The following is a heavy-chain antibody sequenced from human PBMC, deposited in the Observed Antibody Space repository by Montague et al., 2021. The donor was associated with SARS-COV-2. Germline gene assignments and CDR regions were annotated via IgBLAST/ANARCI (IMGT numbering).Heavy chain of an antibody. CDR1: GESIDRDTYY. J-gene: IGHJ4*02. CDR3: ARPGGVSGWFYFDD. V-gene: IGHV4-39*02. Sequence: SQTLSLTCIVSGESIDRDTYYWGWIRPSPGKGLEWIGSLSSSGSTYSNPSLRSRVTISMDTSKNHFSLTVNSVTATDTAVYFCARPGGVSGWFYFDDWGQGTLVSVSS. CDR2: LSSSGST. D-gene: IGHD6-19*01.